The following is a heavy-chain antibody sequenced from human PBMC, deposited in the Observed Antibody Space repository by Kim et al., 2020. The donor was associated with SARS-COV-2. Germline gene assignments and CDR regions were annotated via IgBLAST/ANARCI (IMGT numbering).Heavy chain of an antibody. CDR2: ISGSGGST. CDR3: AKVTERITMIVVVITREIGGYYFDY. V-gene: IGHV3-23*01. D-gene: IGHD3-22*01. J-gene: IGHJ4*02. CDR1: GFTFSSYV. Sequence: GGSLRLSCAASGFTFSSYVMSWVRQAPGKGLEWVSAISGSGGSTYYADSVKGRFNISRDNSKNTLYLQMNSLRAEDTAVYYCAKVTERITMIVVVITREIGGYYFDYWGQGTLVTVSS.